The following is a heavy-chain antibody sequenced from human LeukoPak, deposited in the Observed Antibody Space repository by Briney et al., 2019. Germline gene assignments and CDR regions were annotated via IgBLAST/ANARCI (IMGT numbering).Heavy chain of an antibody. CDR1: GDSVSSNSAA. CDR2: TYYRSKWYN. CDR3: ARGAARTTNYYYYYMDV. Sequence: SQTLSLTCAISGDSVSSNSAAWNWIRQSPSRGLEWLGRTYYRSKWYNDYAVSVKSRITINPDTSKNQFSLQLNSVTPEDAAVYYCARGAARTTNYYYYYMDVWSKGTTVTVSS. J-gene: IGHJ6*03. D-gene: IGHD6-6*01. V-gene: IGHV6-1*01.